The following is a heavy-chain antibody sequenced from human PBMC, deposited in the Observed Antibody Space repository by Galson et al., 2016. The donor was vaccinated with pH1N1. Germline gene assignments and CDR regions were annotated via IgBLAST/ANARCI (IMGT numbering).Heavy chain of an antibody. D-gene: IGHD1-1*01. J-gene: IGHJ4*02. Sequence: SLRLSCAASGFSLSSNSMHWVRQSPGKGLVWVSRLRFDGTTTTYADSVKGRFTVSRDSAKNTLYLLMDSLRADDTAVYYCVGGTTAWSGFDYWGPGTLVTVSS. CDR2: LRFDGTTT. CDR1: GFSLSSNS. CDR3: VGGTTAWSGFDY. V-gene: IGHV3-74*01.